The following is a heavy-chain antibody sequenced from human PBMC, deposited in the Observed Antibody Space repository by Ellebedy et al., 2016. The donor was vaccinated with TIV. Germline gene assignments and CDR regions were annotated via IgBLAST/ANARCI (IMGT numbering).Heavy chain of an antibody. CDR2: IIPIFGTA. D-gene: IGHD5-12*01. J-gene: IGHJ3*02. CDR3: AREWLRDAFDI. V-gene: IGHV1-69*13. Sequence: SVKVSXKASRGTFSSYAISWVRQAPGQGLEWMGGIIPIFGTANYAQKFQGRVTITADESTSTAYMELSSLRSEDTAVYYCAREWLRDAFDIWGQGTMVTVSS. CDR1: RGTFSSYA.